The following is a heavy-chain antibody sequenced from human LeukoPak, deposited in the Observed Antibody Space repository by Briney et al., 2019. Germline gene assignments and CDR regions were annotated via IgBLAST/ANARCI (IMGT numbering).Heavy chain of an antibody. CDR2: INPNSGDT. CDR3: ATEEQYRNYFDH. D-gene: IGHD5-18*01. Sequence: ASVKVSCKASGYTLTDSYMHWVRQAPGQGLEWLAWINPNSGDTNYAQKFQGGVTVTRDTSISTAYMELSGLTSDNTAVYYCATEEQYRNYFDHWGQGTLVTVSA. CDR1: GYTLTDSY. J-gene: IGHJ4*02. V-gene: IGHV1-2*02.